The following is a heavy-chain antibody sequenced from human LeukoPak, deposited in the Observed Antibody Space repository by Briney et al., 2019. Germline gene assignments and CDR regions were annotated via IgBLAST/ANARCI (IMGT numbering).Heavy chain of an antibody. Sequence: SETLSLTCTVSGGSISSYYWSWIRQPPGKGLEWIGYIYYSGSTNYNPSLKSRVTISVDTSKNQFSLKLSSVTAADTAVYYCARHHRAGSSDPWGQGTLVTVSS. D-gene: IGHD6-19*01. CDR1: GGSISSYY. J-gene: IGHJ5*02. CDR3: ARHHRAGSSDP. CDR2: IYYSGST. V-gene: IGHV4-59*08.